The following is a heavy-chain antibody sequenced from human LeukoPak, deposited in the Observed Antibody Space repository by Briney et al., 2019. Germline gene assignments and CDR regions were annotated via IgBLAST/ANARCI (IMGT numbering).Heavy chain of an antibody. V-gene: IGHV3-48*04. CDR1: GFTFSSFG. CDR3: AAGGDYYYHMDV. Sequence: GGSLRLSCAAPGFTFSSFGMNWVRQAPGKGLEWVSYISSSSSTIYYADSVKGRFTISRDNAKNSVYLQMNSLRAEDTAVYHCAAGGDYYYHMDVWGKGTTVTVSS. D-gene: IGHD3-10*01. CDR2: ISSSSSTI. J-gene: IGHJ6*03.